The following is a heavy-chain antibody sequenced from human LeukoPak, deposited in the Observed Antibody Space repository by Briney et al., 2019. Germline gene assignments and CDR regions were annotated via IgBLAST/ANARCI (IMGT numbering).Heavy chain of an antibody. D-gene: IGHD1-26*01. J-gene: IGHJ4*02. CDR2: ISGSGGST. CDR3: AKDKIVGAIFRFDY. CDR1: GFTFSSYA. V-gene: IGHV3-23*01. Sequence: GGSLRLSCAASGFTFSSYAMSWVRQAPGKGLEWVSGISGSGGSTDYADSVKGRFTISRDNSKNTLYLQMNSLRAEGTAVYYCAKDKIVGAIFRFDYWGQGTLVTVSS.